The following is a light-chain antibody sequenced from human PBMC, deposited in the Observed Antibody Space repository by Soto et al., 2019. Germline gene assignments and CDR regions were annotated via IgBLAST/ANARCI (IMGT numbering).Light chain of an antibody. J-gene: IGKJ4*01. CDR3: QQYNSYPLT. Sequence: DIQMTQSPSTLSASVGDRVTITCRASQSISSWLAWYQQKPGKAPKLLIYKASSLESGVPSRVTGSGSGTEFTLNISSLQPDDFAPYYCQQYNSYPLTFGGGTKVEVK. V-gene: IGKV1-5*03. CDR1: QSISSW. CDR2: KAS.